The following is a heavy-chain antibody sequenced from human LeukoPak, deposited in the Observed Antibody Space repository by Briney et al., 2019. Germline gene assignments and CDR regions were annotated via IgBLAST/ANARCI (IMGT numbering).Heavy chain of an antibody. Sequence: AGGSLRLSCAASGFTFSNAWMSWVRQAPGKGLEWVGRIKSKTDGGTTDYAAPVKGRFTISRDDSKNTLYLQMNSLKTEDTAVYYCTTDLITYYYDSSGRRDWGQGTLVTVSS. CDR1: GFTFSNAW. J-gene: IGHJ4*02. CDR2: IKSKTDGGTT. D-gene: IGHD3-22*01. CDR3: TTDLITYYYDSSGRRD. V-gene: IGHV3-15*01.